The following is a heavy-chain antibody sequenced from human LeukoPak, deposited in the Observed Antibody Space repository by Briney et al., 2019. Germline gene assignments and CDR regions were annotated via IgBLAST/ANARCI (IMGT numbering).Heavy chain of an antibody. CDR3: ARGGNYGSGSSYYFDH. J-gene: IGHJ4*02. CDR2: INHSGST. CDR1: GGSFSGYY. Sequence: PSETLSLTCAVYGGSFSGYYWSWIRQPPGKGLEWIGEINHSGSTNYNPSLKSRVTISVDTSKNQFSLKLSSVTAADTAVYYCARGGNYGSGSSYYFDHWGQGTLVTVSS. V-gene: IGHV4-34*01. D-gene: IGHD3-10*01.